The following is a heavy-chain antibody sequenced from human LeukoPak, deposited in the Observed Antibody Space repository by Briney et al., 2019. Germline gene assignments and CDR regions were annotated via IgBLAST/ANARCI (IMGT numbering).Heavy chain of an antibody. V-gene: IGHV4-59*01. CDR3: ARYVDSLFDY. CDR2: IYYSGST. Sequence: SETLSLTCAVYGGSFSGYYWSWIRQPPGKGLEWIGYIYYSGSTNYNPSLKSRVTISVDTSKNQFSLKLSSVTAADTAVYYCARYVDSLFDYWGQGTLVTVSS. J-gene: IGHJ4*02. D-gene: IGHD3-16*01. CDR1: GGSFSGYY.